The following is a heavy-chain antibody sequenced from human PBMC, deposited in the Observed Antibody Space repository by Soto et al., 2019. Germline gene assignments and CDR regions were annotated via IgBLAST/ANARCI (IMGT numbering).Heavy chain of an antibody. D-gene: IGHD4-17*01. J-gene: IGHJ4*02. V-gene: IGHV4-39*01. CDR1: GGSVTNSSYY. CDR2: VYYRGRS. Sequence: SETLSLTCTVSGGSVTNSSYYWGWIRQSPGKGLEWIGSVYYRGRSYSKSSVKSRVTISVDASKNRFSLSLNSVTASDTAVYFCVSQRTTVPTQAYFDYWGPGALVTVSS. CDR3: VSQRTTVPTQAYFDY.